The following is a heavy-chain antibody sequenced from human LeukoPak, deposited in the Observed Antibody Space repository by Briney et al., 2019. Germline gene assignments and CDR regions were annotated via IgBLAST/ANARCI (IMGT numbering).Heavy chain of an antibody. CDR1: GFTFSSYW. CDR3: ASLRERSYYARGFDY. D-gene: IGHD1-26*01. CDR2: IYYSGST. V-gene: IGHV4-39*01. J-gene: IGHJ4*02. Sequence: PGGSLRLSCAASGFTFSSYWMSWVRQAPGKGLEWIGSIYYSGSTYYNPSLKSRVTISVDTSKNQFSLKLSSVTAANTAVYYCASLRERSYYARGFDYWGQGTLVTVSS.